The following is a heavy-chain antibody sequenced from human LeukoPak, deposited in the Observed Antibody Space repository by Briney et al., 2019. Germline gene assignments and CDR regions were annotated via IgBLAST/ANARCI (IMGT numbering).Heavy chain of an antibody. CDR2: ISYDGSNK. CDR1: RFTFSKYG. J-gene: IGHJ6*02. CDR3: AKRTYYYGSGTYANGMDV. D-gene: IGHD3-10*01. V-gene: IGHV3-30*18. Sequence: GGSLRLSCAASRFTFSKYGMHWVSQAPGKGLEWVAVISYDGSNKYYADSVKGRFTISRDNSKNTLHLQINSLRAEDTAVYYCAKRTYYYGSGTYANGMDVWGQGTTVTVSS.